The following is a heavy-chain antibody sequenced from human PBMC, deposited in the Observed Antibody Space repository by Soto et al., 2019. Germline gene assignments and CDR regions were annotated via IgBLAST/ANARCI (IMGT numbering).Heavy chain of an antibody. J-gene: IGHJ6*03. CDR2: ISSNGVGT. Sequence: EVQLAESGGGLAQPGGSLRLSCAASGFTLSGYAMDWVRQAPGKGLEYVSGISSNGVGTYYANSVQGRFTISRDNSKNTVYLQMGSLRLEDMAVYYCARRALPDFYYMDVWGKGTTVTVSS. V-gene: IGHV3-64*01. CDR3: ARRALPDFYYMDV. CDR1: GFTLSGYA.